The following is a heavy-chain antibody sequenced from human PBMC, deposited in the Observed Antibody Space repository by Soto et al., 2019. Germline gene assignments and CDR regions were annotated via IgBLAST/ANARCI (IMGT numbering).Heavy chain of an antibody. CDR1: GYTFTAYY. Sequence: QVQLVQSGAEVKEPGDSVRVSCEASGYTFTAYYIHWVRQVPGQGLEWMGWINPKFGDTTYAQDFQGRVTMTRDMYTSTVYMELSRLTSDDTAIYYCARNMDYYYGPGSGNGHGVWGQGTTVTVFS. CDR3: ARNMDYYYGPGSGNGHGV. CDR2: INPKFGDT. D-gene: IGHD3-10*01. J-gene: IGHJ6*02. V-gene: IGHV1-2*02.